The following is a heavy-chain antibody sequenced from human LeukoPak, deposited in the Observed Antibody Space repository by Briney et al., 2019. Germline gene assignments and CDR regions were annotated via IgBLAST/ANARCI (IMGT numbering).Heavy chain of an antibody. Sequence: PGRSLRLSCAASGFTFSSYSMNWVRQAPGKGLEWVSSISSSSSYIYYADSVKGRFTISRDNAKNSLYLQMNSLRAEDTAVYYCARDIVVVPAAMGYYCGMDVWGQGTTVTVSS. J-gene: IGHJ6*02. CDR3: ARDIVVVPAAMGYYCGMDV. CDR1: GFTFSSYS. CDR2: ISSSSSYI. D-gene: IGHD2-2*01. V-gene: IGHV3-21*01.